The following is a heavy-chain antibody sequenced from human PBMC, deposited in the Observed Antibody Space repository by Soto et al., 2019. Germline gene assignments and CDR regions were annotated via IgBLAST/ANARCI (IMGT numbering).Heavy chain of an antibody. CDR3: AREVMDIAAAESARGLDP. J-gene: IGHJ5*02. V-gene: IGHV4-34*01. CDR2: INHSGST. D-gene: IGHD6-13*01. CDR1: GGSFSGYY. Sequence: KSSETLSLTCAVYGGSFSGYYWSWIRQPPGKGLEWIGEINHSGSTNYNPSLKSRATISVDTSKNQFSLKLSSVTAADTAVYYCAREVMDIAAAESARGLDPWGQGTLVTVSS.